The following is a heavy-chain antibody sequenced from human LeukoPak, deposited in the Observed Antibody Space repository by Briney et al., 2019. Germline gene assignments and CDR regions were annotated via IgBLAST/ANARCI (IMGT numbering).Heavy chain of an antibody. CDR3: AREERYYFNY. D-gene: IGHD1-1*01. CDR1: GFIVSNDY. CDR2: IYTGGDT. V-gene: IGHV3-53*01. Sequence: PGGSLRLSCAASGFIVSNDYMNWVRQAPGEGLEWVSVIYTGGDTYYADSVKGRFTISRDTSKNTLYLQMNSLRAEDTAVYYCAREERYYFNYWGQGTLVTVSS. J-gene: IGHJ4*02.